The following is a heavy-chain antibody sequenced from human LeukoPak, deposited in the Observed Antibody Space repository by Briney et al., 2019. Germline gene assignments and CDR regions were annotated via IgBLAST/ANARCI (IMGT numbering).Heavy chain of an antibody. V-gene: IGHV5-51*01. CDR1: GXSFTSYW. J-gene: IGHJ6*02. CDR3: ARQVDYYDSSGYHHYYGMDV. Sequence: GESLKISCKGSGXSFTSYWIGWVRQMPGKGLEWMGIIYPGDSDPTYSPSFQGQVTISADKSISTAYLQWSSLKASDTAMYYCARQVDYYDSSGYHHYYGMDVWGQGTTVTVS. D-gene: IGHD3-22*01. CDR2: IYPGDSDP.